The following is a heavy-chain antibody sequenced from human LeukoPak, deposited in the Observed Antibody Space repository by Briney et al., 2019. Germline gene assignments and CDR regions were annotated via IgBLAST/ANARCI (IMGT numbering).Heavy chain of an antibody. V-gene: IGHV1-46*01. D-gene: IGHD5-24*01. CDR3: ARDSGGMATIAYYFDY. J-gene: IGHJ4*02. CDR2: INPSGGST. Sequence: ASVKVSCKASGYTFTSYYMYWVRQAPGQGLEWMGIINPSGGSTSYAQKFQGRVTITRDTSTSTVYMELSSLRSEDTAVYYCARDSGGMATIAYYFDYWGQGTLVTVSS. CDR1: GYTFTSYY.